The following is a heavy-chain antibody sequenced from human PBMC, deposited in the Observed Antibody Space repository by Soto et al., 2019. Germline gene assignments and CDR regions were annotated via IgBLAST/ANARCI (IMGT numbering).Heavy chain of an antibody. Sequence: GASVKVSCKASGYTFTRYDINWVRQAPGQGLEWMAWMNPNSDNTGYAQKFRGRLTMTRNTSISTAYMELSSLRSEDTAVYYCAKCKPLDDWGPGTLVTVSS. CDR1: GYTFTRYD. J-gene: IGHJ4*02. CDR3: AKCKPLDD. CDR2: MNPNSDNT. V-gene: IGHV1-8*01.